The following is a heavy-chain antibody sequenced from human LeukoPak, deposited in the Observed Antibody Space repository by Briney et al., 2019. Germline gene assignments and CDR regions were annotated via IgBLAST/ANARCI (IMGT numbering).Heavy chain of an antibody. CDR2: ISSTSSTI. Sequence: GGSLRLSCAASGFTFSSYGMSWVRQSLGKGLEWVSYISSTSSTIYYADSVKGRFTISRDNARNSLYLQMNSLRDEDTAVYYCARPTSGFYKFWGQGTLVTVSS. D-gene: IGHD3-10*01. J-gene: IGHJ4*02. CDR3: ARPTSGFYKF. V-gene: IGHV3-48*02. CDR1: GFTFSSYG.